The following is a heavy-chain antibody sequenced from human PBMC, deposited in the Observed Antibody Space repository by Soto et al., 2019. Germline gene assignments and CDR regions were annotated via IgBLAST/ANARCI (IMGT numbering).Heavy chain of an antibody. CDR3: ARGDTVTTYYYYGMDV. J-gene: IGHJ6*02. CDR2: ISSNGGST. CDR1: GFTFSSYA. D-gene: IGHD4-17*01. Sequence: GGSLRLSCAASGFTFSSYAMHWVRQAPGKGLEYVSAISSNGGSTHYANSVKGRFTISRDNSKNTLYLQMGSLRAEDMAVYYCARGDTVTTYYYYGMDVWGQGTTVTVSS. V-gene: IGHV3-64*01.